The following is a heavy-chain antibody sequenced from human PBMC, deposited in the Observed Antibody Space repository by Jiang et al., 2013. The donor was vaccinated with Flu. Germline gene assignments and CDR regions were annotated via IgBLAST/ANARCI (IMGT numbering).Heavy chain of an antibody. CDR3: ARQATGWLQWGNTT. CDR2: IFYTGGT. V-gene: IGHV4-39*07. CDR1: GGSISSTSYY. J-gene: IGHJ4*02. D-gene: IGHD5-24*01. Sequence: GSGLVKPSETLSLTCTVSGGSISSTSYYWGWIRQPPGKGLEWIGSIFYTGGTYYNPSLESRVTISVDTSKNNFSLKLSSVTAADTAVYYCARQATGWLQWGNTTGGQGTLVTVSS.